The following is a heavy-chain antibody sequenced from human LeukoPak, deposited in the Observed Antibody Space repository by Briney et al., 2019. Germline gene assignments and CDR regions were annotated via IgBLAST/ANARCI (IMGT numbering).Heavy chain of an antibody. D-gene: IGHD1-7*01. CDR2: ISSSSSYI. Sequence: GGSLRLSCAASGFTFSSYSMNWVRQAPGKGLEWVSSISSSSSYIHYADSVKGRFTISRDNAKNTLYLQMNSLRAEDTAVYYCARAGNYRFDYWGQGTLVTVSS. J-gene: IGHJ4*02. V-gene: IGHV3-21*01. CDR1: GFTFSSYS. CDR3: ARAGNYRFDY.